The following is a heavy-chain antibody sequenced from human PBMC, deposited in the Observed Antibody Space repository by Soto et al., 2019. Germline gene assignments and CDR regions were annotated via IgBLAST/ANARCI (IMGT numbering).Heavy chain of an antibody. Sequence: QLQLQESGSGLVKPSQTLSLTCAVSGGSISSGGYSWSWIRQPPGKGLEWIGYIYHSGSTYYNPSLKSRVTISVDRSKNQFSLKLSSVTXXXXXXXXXXRVPDRWGQGTLVTVSS. J-gene: IGHJ5*02. D-gene: IGHD2-2*01. CDR2: IYHSGST. V-gene: IGHV4-30-2*01. CDR1: GGSISSGGYS. CDR3: XRVPDR.